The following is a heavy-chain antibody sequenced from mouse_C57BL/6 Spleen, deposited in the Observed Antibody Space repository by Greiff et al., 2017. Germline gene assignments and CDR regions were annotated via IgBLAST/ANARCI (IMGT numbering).Heavy chain of an antibody. CDR2: INPNYGTT. J-gene: IGHJ2*01. CDR3: ALFTTGLAYYD. V-gene: IGHV1-39*01. D-gene: IGHD1-1*01. Sequence: EVQLMESGPELVKPGASVKISCKASGYSFTDYNMNWVKQSNGKSLEWIGVINPNYGTTSYNQKFKGKATLTVDQSSSTAYMQLNSLKSEDSAFYYCALFTTGLAYYDWGQGTTLTVSS. CDR1: GYSFTDYN.